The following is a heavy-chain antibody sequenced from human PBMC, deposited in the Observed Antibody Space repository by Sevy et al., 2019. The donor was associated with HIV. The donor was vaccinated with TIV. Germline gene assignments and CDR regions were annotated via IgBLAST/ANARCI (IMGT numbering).Heavy chain of an antibody. J-gene: IGHJ3*02. CDR1: KFTFSTSG. D-gene: IGHD4-17*01. Sequence: GGSLRLSCAASKFTFSTSGMHWVRQAPGKGLEWVAFIRYDGTTKYYSDSVKGRFTISRDNSKNTLYLQMNSLRPDDTAVYYCAKLRSTTVTTSDAFDIWGQGTMVTVSS. V-gene: IGHV3-30*02. CDR2: IRYDGTTK. CDR3: AKLRSTTVTTSDAFDI.